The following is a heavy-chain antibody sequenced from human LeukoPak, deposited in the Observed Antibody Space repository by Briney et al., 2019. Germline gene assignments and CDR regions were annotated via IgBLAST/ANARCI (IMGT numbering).Heavy chain of an antibody. CDR3: ARDRESTYYYDSSGYYGMDV. J-gene: IGHJ6*02. V-gene: IGHV3-48*02. D-gene: IGHD3-22*01. CDR1: GFTFSSYS. Sequence: GRSLRLSCAASGFTFSSYSMNWVRQAPGKGLEWVSYISSSSSTIYYADSVKGRSTISRDNAKNSLYLQMNSLRDEDTAVYYCARDRESTYYYDSSGYYGMDVWGQGTTVTVSS. CDR2: ISSSSSTI.